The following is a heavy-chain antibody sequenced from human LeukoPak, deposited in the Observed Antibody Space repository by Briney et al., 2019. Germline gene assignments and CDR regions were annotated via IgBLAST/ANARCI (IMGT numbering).Heavy chain of an antibody. Sequence: SETLSLTCAVYGGSFSGYYWSWIRQPPGKGLEWIGEINHSGSTNYNPSLKSRVTISVDTSKNQFSLKLSSVTAADTAVYYCARGGLSHYWGQGTLVTVSS. J-gene: IGHJ4*02. CDR2: INHSGST. V-gene: IGHV4-34*01. D-gene: IGHD3/OR15-3a*01. CDR3: ARGGLSHY. CDR1: GGSFSGYY.